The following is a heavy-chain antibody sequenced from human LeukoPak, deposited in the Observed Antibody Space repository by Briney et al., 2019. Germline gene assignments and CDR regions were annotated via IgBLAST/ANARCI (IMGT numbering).Heavy chain of an antibody. Sequence: GGSLRLSCAASGFTFSSYGMHWVRQAPGKGLEWVAVISYDGSNKYYADSVKGRFTISRDNSKNTLYLQMNSLRAEDTAVYYCAKDTKEEGFDPWGQGTLVTVSS. CDR3: AKDTKEEGFDP. CDR2: ISYDGSNK. D-gene: IGHD3-3*01. CDR1: GFTFSSYG. V-gene: IGHV3-30*18. J-gene: IGHJ5*02.